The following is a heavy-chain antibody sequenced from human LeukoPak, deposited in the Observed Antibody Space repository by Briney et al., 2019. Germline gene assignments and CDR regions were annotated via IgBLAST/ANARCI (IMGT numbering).Heavy chain of an antibody. D-gene: IGHD5-18*01. CDR2: VYSGITT. V-gene: IGHV3-53*01. CDR1: GFIVGDTH. J-gene: IGHJ6*03. CDR3: ARLQGYSLGYQYFYYMDV. Sequence: GGSLRLSCAGSGFIVGDTHMTWVRQAPGKGLEWVSLVYSGITTHYADSVKGRFSVSRDHSNNILYLQMNTLRAEDTAVYYCARLQGYSLGYQYFYYMDVWGTGTTVTVSS.